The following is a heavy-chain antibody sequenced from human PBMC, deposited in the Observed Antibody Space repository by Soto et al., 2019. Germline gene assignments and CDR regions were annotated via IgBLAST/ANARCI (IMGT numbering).Heavy chain of an antibody. CDR3: ARERSNYGGNSKYYFDY. CDR2: IYYSGST. J-gene: IGHJ4*02. V-gene: IGHV4-61*01. Sequence: SETLSLTCTVSGGSVSSGSYYWSRIRQPPGKGLEWIGYIYYSGSTNYNPSLKSRVTISVDTSKNQFSLKLSSVTAADTAVYYCARERSNYGGNSKYYFDYWGQGTLVTVSS. CDR1: GGSVSSGSYY. D-gene: IGHD4-17*01.